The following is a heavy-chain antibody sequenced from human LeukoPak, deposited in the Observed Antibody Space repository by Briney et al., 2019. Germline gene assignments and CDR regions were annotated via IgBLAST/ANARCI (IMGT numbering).Heavy chain of an antibody. J-gene: IGHJ5*02. V-gene: IGHV3-23*01. CDR1: GFTFSSYA. Sequence: GGSLRLSCAASGFTFSSYAVSWVRQAPGKGLEWVSAISGSGGSTYYADSMKGRFTISRDNSKNSLYLQMNSLRAEDTAVYYCARGMTGPNADWFDPWGQGTLVTVSS. D-gene: IGHD2-8*01. CDR3: ARGMTGPNADWFDP. CDR2: ISGSGGST.